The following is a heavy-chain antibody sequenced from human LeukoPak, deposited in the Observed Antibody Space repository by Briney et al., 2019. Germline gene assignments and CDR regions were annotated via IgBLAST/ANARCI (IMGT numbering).Heavy chain of an antibody. D-gene: IGHD2-21*02. CDR2: FDPEDGET. V-gene: IGHV1-24*01. Sequence: GASVTVSCKVSGYTLTELSMHWVRQAPGKGLEWMGGFDPEDGETIYAQKFQGRVTMTEDTSTDTAYMELSSLRSEDTAVYYCATESVVVPAIGYYYGMDVWGQGTTVTVSS. CDR3: ATESVVVPAIGYYYGMDV. CDR1: GYTLTELS. J-gene: IGHJ6*02.